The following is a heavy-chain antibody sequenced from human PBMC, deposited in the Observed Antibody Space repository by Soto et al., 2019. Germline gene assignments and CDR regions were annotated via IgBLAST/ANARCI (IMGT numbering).Heavy chain of an antibody. CDR1: GFTFNTYG. CDR3: ARAEYYDFWSGYYTTGYFDY. J-gene: IGHJ4*02. CDR2: IWYDGSNK. Sequence: GGSLRLSCTTSGFTFNTYGMYWVRQAPGKGLEWVAIIWYDGSNKYYGDSVKGRFTISRDNAKNTLYLQMNSLRAEDTAVYYCARAEYYDFWSGYYTTGYFDYWGQGTLVTVSS. D-gene: IGHD3-3*01. V-gene: IGHV3-33*08.